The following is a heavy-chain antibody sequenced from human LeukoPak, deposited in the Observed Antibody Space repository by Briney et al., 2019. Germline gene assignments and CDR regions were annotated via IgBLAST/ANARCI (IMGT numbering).Heavy chain of an antibody. J-gene: IGHJ6*02. CDR2: ISYDGSNK. CDR1: GFTFSSYG. D-gene: IGHD5-24*01. CDR3: AKDRLDGYNFRGMDV. Sequence: PGGSLRLSCAASGFTFSSYGMHWVRQAPGKGLEWVTFISYDGSNKYYADSVKGRFTISRDNSKNTLCLQMNSLRAEDTAVYYCAKDRLDGYNFRGMDVWGQGTTVSVSS. V-gene: IGHV3-30*18.